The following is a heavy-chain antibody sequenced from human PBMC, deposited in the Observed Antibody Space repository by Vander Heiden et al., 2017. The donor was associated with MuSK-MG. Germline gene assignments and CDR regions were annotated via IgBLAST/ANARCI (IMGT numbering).Heavy chain of an antibody. J-gene: IGHJ3*02. D-gene: IGHD3-10*01. V-gene: IGHV3-21*01. CDR2: ISSSSNYI. Sequence: EVQLVESGGGLVKPGGSLRLSCAASGLTFRSYGMNWVRQAPGKGLEWVSSISSSSNYIYYADSLKGRFTISRDNAKNSLYLQMNSLRAEDTAVYYCARNYGSGIFYAFDIWGQGTMVTVSS. CDR3: ARNYGSGIFYAFDI. CDR1: GLTFRSYG.